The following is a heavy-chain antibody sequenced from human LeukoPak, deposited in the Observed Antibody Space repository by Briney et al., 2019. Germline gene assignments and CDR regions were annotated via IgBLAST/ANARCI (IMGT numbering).Heavy chain of an antibody. J-gene: IGHJ3*02. CDR2: INWNGGST. Sequence: GGSLRLSCAASGFTLDDYGMSWVRQAPGKGLEWVSGINWNGGSTGYADSVKGRFTISRDNSKNTLYLQMNSLRAEDTAVYYCAKDPYYYDSSGYYFGGAFDIWGQGTMVTVSS. CDR3: AKDPYYYDSSGYYFGGAFDI. D-gene: IGHD3-22*01. V-gene: IGHV3-20*04. CDR1: GFTLDDYG.